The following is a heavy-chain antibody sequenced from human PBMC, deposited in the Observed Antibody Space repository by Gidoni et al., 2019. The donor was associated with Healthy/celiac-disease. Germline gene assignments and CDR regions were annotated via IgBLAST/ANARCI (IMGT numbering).Heavy chain of an antibody. CDR3: ARGRYYDSSGYDFDY. D-gene: IGHD3-22*01. CDR1: GYTFTGYY. CDR2: INPNSGGT. J-gene: IGHJ4*02. Sequence: QVQLVQSGAEVKKPGASVKVSCKASGYTFTGYYMHWVRQAPGQGLEWMGWINPNSGGTNYAQKFQGRVTMTRDTSISTAYMELSRLRSDDTAVYYCARGRYYDSSGYDFDYWGQGTLVTVSS. V-gene: IGHV1-2*02.